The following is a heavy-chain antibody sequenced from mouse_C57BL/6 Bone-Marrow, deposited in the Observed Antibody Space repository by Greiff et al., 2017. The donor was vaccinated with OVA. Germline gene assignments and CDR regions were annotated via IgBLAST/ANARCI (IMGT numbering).Heavy chain of an antibody. V-gene: IGHV1-82*01. CDR3: ARHEDGYYASYFDY. D-gene: IGHD2-3*01. CDR2: IYPGDGDT. CDR1: GYAFSSSW. Sequence: QVQLQQSGPELVKPGASVKISCKASGYAFSSSWMNWVKQRPGKGLEWIGRIYPGDGDTNYNGKFKGKATLTADKSSSPAYMQISSLTSEDSAVYVCARHEDGYYASYFDYWGEGTTLTVSS. J-gene: IGHJ2*01.